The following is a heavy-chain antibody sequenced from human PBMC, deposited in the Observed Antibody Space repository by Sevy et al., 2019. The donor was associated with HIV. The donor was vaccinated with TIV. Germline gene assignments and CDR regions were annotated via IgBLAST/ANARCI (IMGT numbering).Heavy chain of an antibody. Sequence: GGSLRLSCAASGFTFSSYGMHWVRQAPGKGLEWVTVISRDGSKKYYADSVKGRFTLSRDNSKNTVYLQMNSVRAEDTAVYYCAKEPSTGSYVRWFDPWGQGTLVTVSS. J-gene: IGHJ5*02. V-gene: IGHV3-30*18. CDR2: ISRDGSKK. CDR1: GFTFSSYG. CDR3: AKEPSTGSYVRWFDP. D-gene: IGHD1-26*01.